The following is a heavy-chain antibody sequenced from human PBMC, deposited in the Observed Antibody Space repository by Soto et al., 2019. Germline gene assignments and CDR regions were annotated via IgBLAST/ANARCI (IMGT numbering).Heavy chain of an antibody. J-gene: IGHJ5*02. D-gene: IGHD3-10*01. CDR2: IVVGSGNT. CDR3: ARDDGGSGSYYNVWFDP. Sequence: GASVKVSCKASGFTFSISAVQGVRKARGQRLEWIGWIVVGSGNTNYAQKFQERVTITRDKSTSTAYMELSSLRSEDTAVYYCARDDGGSGSYYNVWFDPWGQGTLVTVSS. V-gene: IGHV1-58*01. CDR1: GFTFSISA.